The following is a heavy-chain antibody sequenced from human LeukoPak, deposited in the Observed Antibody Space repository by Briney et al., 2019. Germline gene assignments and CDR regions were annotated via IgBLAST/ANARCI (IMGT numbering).Heavy chain of an antibody. CDR3: ARVPSSSGSYPFDY. CDR1: GFTFSSKG. D-gene: IGHD3-10*01. Sequence: GGSLRFSCAASGFTFSSKGMSWVGQSPGKGLDGGAVISYDGSNKYYAASVKGRFTISRDNSKNTLYLQMNSLRAEDTAVYYCARVPSSSGSYPFDYWGQGTLVTVSS. J-gene: IGHJ4*02. V-gene: IGHV3-30-3*01. CDR2: ISYDGSNK.